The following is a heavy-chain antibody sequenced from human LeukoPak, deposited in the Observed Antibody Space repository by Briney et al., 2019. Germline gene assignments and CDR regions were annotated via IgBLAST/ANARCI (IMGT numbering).Heavy chain of an antibody. Sequence: GSLRLSCVASGFTFSSYWMSWVRQAPGKGLEWIGEINHSGSTNYNPSLKSRVTISVDTSKNQFSLKLSSVTAADTAVYYCARFFYGLDAFDIWGQGTMVTVSS. D-gene: IGHD4-17*01. V-gene: IGHV4-34*01. J-gene: IGHJ3*02. CDR1: GFTFSSYW. CDR3: ARFFYGLDAFDI. CDR2: INHSGST.